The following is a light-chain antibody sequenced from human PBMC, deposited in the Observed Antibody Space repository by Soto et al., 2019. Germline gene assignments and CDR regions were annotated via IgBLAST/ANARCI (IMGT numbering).Light chain of an antibody. CDR3: QQYNNWPLT. Sequence: EIAMTQSPATLSVSPGERATRSCRASQSVNSDLAWYQQKPGQAPRLLIYGASTRATGIPARFSGSGSGTEFTVTISSLQSEDFAVYYCQQYNNWPLTFGGGTKVEIK. J-gene: IGKJ4*01. V-gene: IGKV3-15*01. CDR1: QSVNSD. CDR2: GAS.